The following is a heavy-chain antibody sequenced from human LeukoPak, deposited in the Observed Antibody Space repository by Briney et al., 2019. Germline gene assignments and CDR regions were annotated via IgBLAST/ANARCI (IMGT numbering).Heavy chain of an antibody. Sequence: SETLSLTCAVYGGSFIPYYWSWIRQPPGKGLEWMGEINHSGSTNYNPSLKSRVTISVDTSKNQFPLKLSSVTAADTAVYYCARGGFYCGGDCYVDYWGQGTLVTVSS. V-gene: IGHV4-34*01. CDR3: ARGGFYCGGDCYVDY. J-gene: IGHJ4*02. CDR2: INHSGST. CDR1: GGSFIPYY. D-gene: IGHD2-21*02.